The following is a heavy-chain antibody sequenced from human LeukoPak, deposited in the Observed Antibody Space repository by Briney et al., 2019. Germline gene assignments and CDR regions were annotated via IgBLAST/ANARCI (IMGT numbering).Heavy chain of an antibody. J-gene: IGHJ3*02. Sequence: GRSLRLSCAASGFNFINYAMHWVRQAPGKGLEWVAVIWYDGGNRYYADSVKGRFTISRDTSEDTLFLQMNSLRAEDTAVYYCAREADCTDGSCYRGAFDIWGQGTMLTVSS. CDR3: AREADCTDGSCYRGAFDI. CDR2: IWYDGGNR. V-gene: IGHV3-33*01. CDR1: GFNFINYA. D-gene: IGHD2-15*01.